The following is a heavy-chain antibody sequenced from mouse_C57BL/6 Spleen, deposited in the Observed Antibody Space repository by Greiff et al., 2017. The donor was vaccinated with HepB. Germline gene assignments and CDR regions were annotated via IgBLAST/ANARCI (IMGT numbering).Heavy chain of an antibody. CDR2: IYPGNSDT. J-gene: IGHJ2*01. V-gene: IGHV1-5*01. D-gene: IGHD1-1*01. CDR3: TSESFYYYGKRDYYFDY. CDR1: GYTFTSYW. Sequence: EVQLQQSGTVLARPGASVKMSCKTSGYTFTSYWMHWVKQRPGQGLEWIGAIYPGNSDTSYNQKFKGKAKLTAVTSASTAYMELSSLTNEDSAVYYCTSESFYYYGKRDYYFDYWGQGTTLTVSS.